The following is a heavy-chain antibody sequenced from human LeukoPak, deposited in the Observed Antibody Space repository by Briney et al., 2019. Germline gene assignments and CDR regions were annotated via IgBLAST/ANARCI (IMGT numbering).Heavy chain of an antibody. Sequence: PSETLCLTCTVSGGSIRSGNYYWGWVRQPAGRGREWVGRISRSGSTSDKPSLRRRVTMSIDTNNNQFSLKLNSVTAADTAVYYCAREYYYGSGSYRNWFDPWGRGTLVTVSS. J-gene: IGHJ5*02. CDR2: ISRSGST. CDR1: GGSIRSGNYY. D-gene: IGHD3-10*01. V-gene: IGHV4-61*02. CDR3: AREYYYGSGSYRNWFDP.